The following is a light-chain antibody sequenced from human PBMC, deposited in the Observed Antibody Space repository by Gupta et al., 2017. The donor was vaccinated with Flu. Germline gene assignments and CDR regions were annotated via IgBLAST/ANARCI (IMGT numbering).Light chain of an antibody. CDR1: KFGDKY. V-gene: IGLV3-1*01. Sequence: SYDLTQPPSVSVSPGRTASITCSGDKFGDKYVSWYRQKPVQSPVNVIHEDTKRPSGMPARFSGSNSGNTATLTIRGTQAMDESDYYCETWDSGSCGFGGGTKLTVL. CDR2: EDT. J-gene: IGLJ2*01. CDR3: ETWDSGSCG.